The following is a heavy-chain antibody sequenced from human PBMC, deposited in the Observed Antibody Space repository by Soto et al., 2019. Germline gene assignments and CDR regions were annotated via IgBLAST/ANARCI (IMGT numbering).Heavy chain of an antibody. Sequence: PSETLSLTCTVSGGSISSYYWSWIRQPPGKGLEWIGYIYYSGSTNYNPSLKSRVTISVDTSKNQFSLKLSSVTAADTAVYYCERYPARPAIVVGMDVWGQGTTVTVSS. CDR2: IYYSGST. CDR1: GGSISSYY. CDR3: ERYPARPAIVVGMDV. J-gene: IGHJ6*02. V-gene: IGHV4-59*01. D-gene: IGHD2-21*01.